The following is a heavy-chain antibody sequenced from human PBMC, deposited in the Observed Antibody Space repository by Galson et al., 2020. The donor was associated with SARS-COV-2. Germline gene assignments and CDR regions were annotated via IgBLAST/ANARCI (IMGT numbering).Heavy chain of an antibody. J-gene: IGHJ4*02. V-gene: IGHV4-59*01. D-gene: IGHD3-16*01. CDR2: IYYSGST. Sequence: ASETLSLTCTVSGGSISSYYWSWIRQPPGKGLEWIGYIYYSGSTNYNPSLKSRVTISVDTSKNQFSLKLSSVTAADTAVYYCARIRLWGPHDYWGQGTLVTVSS. CDR1: GGSISSYY. CDR3: ARIRLWGPHDY.